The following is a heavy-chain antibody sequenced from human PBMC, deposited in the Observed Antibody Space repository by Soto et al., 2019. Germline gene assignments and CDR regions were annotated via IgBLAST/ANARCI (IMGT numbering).Heavy chain of an antibody. V-gene: IGHV3-48*03. J-gene: IGHJ4*02. CDR2: ISSSGSTI. CDR1: GFTFSGYG. D-gene: IGHD4-4*01. CDR3: ARGLYSNYGVDY. Sequence: SLRLSCGAAGFTFSGYGRNWVLHAPGKGLEWVSYISSSGSTIYYADSVKGRFTISRDNAKNSLYLQMNSLRAEDTAVYYCARGLYSNYGVDYWGQGPPVTVYS.